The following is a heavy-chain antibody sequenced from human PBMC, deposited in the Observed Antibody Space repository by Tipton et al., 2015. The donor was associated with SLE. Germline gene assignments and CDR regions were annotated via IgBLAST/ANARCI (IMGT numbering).Heavy chain of an antibody. CDR3: AKDKDPYYYDSSGYTHAFDI. CDR2: ISWDSGSI. CDR1: GFTFDDYA. V-gene: IGHV3-9*01. J-gene: IGHJ3*02. D-gene: IGHD3-22*01. Sequence: SLRLSCAAPGFTFDDYAMHWVRQAPGKGLEWVSGISWDSGSIGYADSVKGRFTISRDNAKNSLYLQMNSLRAEDTALYYCAKDKDPYYYDSSGYTHAFDIWGQGTMVTVSS.